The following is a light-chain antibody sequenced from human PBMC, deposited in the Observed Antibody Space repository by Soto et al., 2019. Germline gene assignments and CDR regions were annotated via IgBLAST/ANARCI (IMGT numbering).Light chain of an antibody. Sequence: IVLTQSPGTLSXXPXXXXTXXXRASQSVSSSYLAWYQQKPGQAPRLLIYGASSRATGIPDRFSGSGSGTDFTLTISRLEPEDFAVYYCQQRSNWPITFGQGTRLEL. J-gene: IGKJ5*01. CDR3: QQRSNWPIT. V-gene: IGKV3D-20*02. CDR1: QSVSSSY. CDR2: GAS.